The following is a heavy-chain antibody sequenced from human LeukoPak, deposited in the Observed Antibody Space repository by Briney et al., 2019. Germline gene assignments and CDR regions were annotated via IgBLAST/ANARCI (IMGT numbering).Heavy chain of an antibody. CDR3: ARESTVGPIQTDALDI. CDR1: GFTFSIYW. D-gene: IGHD1-26*01. J-gene: IGHJ3*02. V-gene: IGHV3-74*01. Sequence: GGSLRLSCAASGFTFSIYWMHWVRQAPGKGLVWVSRINNEETAANYADSVQGRFTISRDNANNMLYLQMDSLRAEDTAVYYCARESTVGPIQTDALDIWGQGTMVTVSS. CDR2: INNEETAA.